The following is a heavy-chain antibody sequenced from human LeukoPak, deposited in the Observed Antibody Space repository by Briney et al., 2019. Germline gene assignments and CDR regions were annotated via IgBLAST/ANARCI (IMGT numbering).Heavy chain of an antibody. J-gene: IGHJ6*02. CDR2: INHSGST. CDR1: AGSDSSGNYY. Sequence: SETLSLTCTVSAGSDSSGNYYWHWIRQPPGKGLEWIGEINHSGSTNYNPSLKSRVTISVDTSKNQFSLKLSSVTAADTAVYYCASRSTNYYYYGMDVWGQGTTVTVSS. CDR3: ASRSTNYYYYGMDV. V-gene: IGHV4-61*01.